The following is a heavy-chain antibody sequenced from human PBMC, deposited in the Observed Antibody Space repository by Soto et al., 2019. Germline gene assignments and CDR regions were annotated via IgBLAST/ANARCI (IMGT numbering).Heavy chain of an antibody. Sequence: QVRLVPSGPEVKKPGASLMFSCKDSGYTFIDYGGIWGRQAPGQGLEWMGLISGHNGNTTSPARFQGRVTMTTETSTPGAHMELMSLRSEASAVYSCVGGGSKNRQTVCDTWGQGALVSVS. V-gene: IGHV1-18*01. J-gene: IGHJ4*02. D-gene: IGHD3-16*01. CDR3: VGGGSKNRQTVCDT. CDR1: GYTFIDYG. CDR2: ISGHNGNT.